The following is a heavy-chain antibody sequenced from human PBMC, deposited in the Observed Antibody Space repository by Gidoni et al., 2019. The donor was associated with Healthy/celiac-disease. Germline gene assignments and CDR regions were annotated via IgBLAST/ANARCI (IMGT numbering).Heavy chain of an antibody. CDR2: IKSKTDGGTT. D-gene: IGHD2-2*01. CDR1: GFTFSNAW. V-gene: IGHV3-15*01. Sequence: EVQLVESGGGLVKPGGSIRLSCAASGFTFSNAWMSWVRQAPGKGLEWVGRIKSKTDGGTTDYAAPVKGRFTISRDDSKNTLYLQMNSLKTEDTAVYYCTTASIVVVPAAWFDPWGQGTLVTVSS. CDR3: TTASIVVVPAAWFDP. J-gene: IGHJ5*02.